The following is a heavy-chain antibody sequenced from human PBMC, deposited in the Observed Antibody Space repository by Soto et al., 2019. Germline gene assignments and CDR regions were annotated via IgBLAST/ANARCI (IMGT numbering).Heavy chain of an antibody. CDR1: GDTFSFYT. CDR3: ATSYGSGSSPFAY. J-gene: IGHJ4*02. D-gene: IGHD3-10*01. Sequence: QVQLVQSGAEVKKPGSSVKVSCKASGDTFSFYTLNWVRQAPGQGFEWVGRVNPILAMSSSAHKFQGRVSMFADKSTGTAYMELRSLRSHDPAGYYCATSYGSGSSPFAYWGQGTLVTVYS. CDR2: VNPILAMS. V-gene: IGHV1-69*02.